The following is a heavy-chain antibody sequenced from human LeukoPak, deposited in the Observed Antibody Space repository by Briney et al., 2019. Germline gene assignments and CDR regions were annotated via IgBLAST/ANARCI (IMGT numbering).Heavy chain of an antibody. V-gene: IGHV4-59*01. CDR2: IYYSGST. CDR3: ARYGLAGYYFDY. Sequence: PSETLSLTCTVSGGSISSYYWSWVRQPPGKGLEWIGFIYYSGSTNYNPSLKSRITISVDTSKNQFSLELSSVTAADTAVYYCARYGLAGYYFDYWGQGSLVTVSS. J-gene: IGHJ4*02. D-gene: IGHD3-10*01. CDR1: GGSISSYY.